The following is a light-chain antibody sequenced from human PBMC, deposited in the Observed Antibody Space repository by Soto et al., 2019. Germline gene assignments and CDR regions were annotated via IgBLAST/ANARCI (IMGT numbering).Light chain of an antibody. CDR2: GAS. V-gene: IGKV3D-15*01. J-gene: IGKJ3*01. Sequence: IVMTQSPATLSVSPGERATLSCRASQSFGNNLAWYQQKPGQAPRLLIYGASTRATGIPARFSGSGSGTEFTLTISSLQSEDFAIYSCQQYNNWPFTFGPGTKADI. CDR3: QQYNNWPFT. CDR1: QSFGNN.